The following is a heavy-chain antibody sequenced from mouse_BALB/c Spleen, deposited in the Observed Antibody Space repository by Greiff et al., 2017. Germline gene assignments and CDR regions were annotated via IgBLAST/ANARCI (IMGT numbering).Heavy chain of an antibody. V-gene: IGHV5-17*02. J-gene: IGHJ2*01. CDR2: ISSGSSTI. CDR3: ARSYYYGSSDFDY. D-gene: IGHD1-1*01. Sequence: EVKVVESGGGLVQPGGSRKLSCAASGFTFSSFGMHWVRQAPEKGLEWVAYISSGSSTIYYADTVKGRFTISRDNPKNTLFLQMTSLRSEDTAMYYCARSYYYGSSDFDYWGQGTTLTVSS. CDR1: GFTFSSFG.